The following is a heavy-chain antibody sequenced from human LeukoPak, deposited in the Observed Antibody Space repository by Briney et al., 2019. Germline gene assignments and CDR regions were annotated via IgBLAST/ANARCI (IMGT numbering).Heavy chain of an antibody. CDR2: MYHSGST. V-gene: IGHV4-59*01. J-gene: IGHJ3*02. D-gene: IGHD6-13*01. CDR3: ARHSAHSSTNDAFDI. Sequence: SETLSLTCTVSGGSISSYYLSWIRQPPGKGLEWIGYMYHSGSTNYNPSLKSRVTISVDTSKNQFSLKLSSVTAADTAVYYCARHSAHSSTNDAFDIWGQGTMVTVSS. CDR1: GGSISSYY.